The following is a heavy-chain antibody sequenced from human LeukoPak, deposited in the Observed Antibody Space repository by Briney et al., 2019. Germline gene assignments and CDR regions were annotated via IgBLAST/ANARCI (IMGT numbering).Heavy chain of an antibody. V-gene: IGHV1-46*01. CDR2: INPSGGST. CDR1: GYTFTSYY. D-gene: IGHD3-3*01. Sequence: ASVKVSCKASGYTFTSYYIHWVRQAPGQGLEWMGIINPSGGSTSYAQKFQGRVTVTGDTSTSTVYMELSSLRSEDTAVYYCARGGVIYDSYNWFDPWGQGTLVTVSS. J-gene: IGHJ5*02. CDR3: ARGGVIYDSYNWFDP.